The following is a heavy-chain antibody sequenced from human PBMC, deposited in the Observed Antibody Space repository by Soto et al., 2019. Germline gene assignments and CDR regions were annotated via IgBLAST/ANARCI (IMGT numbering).Heavy chain of an antibody. Sequence: GGSLRLSCAASGFTFSNAWMSWVRQAPGKGLEWVGRIKSKTDGGTTDYAAPVKGRFTISRDDSKNTLYLQMNSLKTEDTAVYYCTTDWCHSSSWYEGAFDIWGQGTMVTVSS. CDR3: TTDWCHSSSWYEGAFDI. CDR2: IKSKTDGGTT. V-gene: IGHV3-15*01. D-gene: IGHD6-13*01. J-gene: IGHJ3*02. CDR1: GFTFSNAW.